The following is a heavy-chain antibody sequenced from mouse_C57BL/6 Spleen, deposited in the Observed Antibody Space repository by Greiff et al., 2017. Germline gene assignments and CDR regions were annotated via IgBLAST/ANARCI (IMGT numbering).Heavy chain of an antibody. CDR2: IDPSDSET. V-gene: IGHV1-52*01. CDR3: ARGGTAQATFDY. Sequence: QVQLQQSGAELVRPGSSVKLSYKASGYTFTSYWMHWVKQRPIQGLEWIGNIDPSDSETHYNQKFKDKATLTVDKSSSTAYMQLRSLTSEDSAVYYCARGGTAQATFDYWGQGTTLTVSS. CDR1: GYTFTSYW. J-gene: IGHJ2*01. D-gene: IGHD3-2*02.